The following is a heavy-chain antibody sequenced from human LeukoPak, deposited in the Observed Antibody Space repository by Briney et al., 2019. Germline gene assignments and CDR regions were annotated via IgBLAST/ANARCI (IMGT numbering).Heavy chain of an antibody. CDR1: GFTVSGNY. Sequence: GGSLRLSCVVSGFTVSGNYMNWVRQAPGKGPEWVSLFYTDGATFYADSVRGRFTISRDNSKNTLYLQLNSLRAEDTAVYYCARAKRAGDIFEGFDFWGQGTLVTVSS. J-gene: IGHJ4*02. D-gene: IGHD2-21*01. CDR3: ARAKRAGDIFEGFDF. V-gene: IGHV3-53*01. CDR2: FYTDGAT.